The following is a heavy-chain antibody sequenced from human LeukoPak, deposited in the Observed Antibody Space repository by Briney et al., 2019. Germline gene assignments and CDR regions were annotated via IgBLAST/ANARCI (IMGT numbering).Heavy chain of an antibody. CDR2: INPSGGST. CDR3: ARAFRTTGRSRQGY. CDR1: GYTFTGYY. J-gene: IGHJ4*02. Sequence: GASVKVSCKASGYTFTGYYMHWGRQAPGQGLEWMGIINPSGGSTSYAQKFQGRVTMTRDMSTSTVYMALSSLRSEHTAVYYCARAFRTTGRSRQGYWGQGTLVTVSS. D-gene: IGHD1-14*01. V-gene: IGHV1-46*01.